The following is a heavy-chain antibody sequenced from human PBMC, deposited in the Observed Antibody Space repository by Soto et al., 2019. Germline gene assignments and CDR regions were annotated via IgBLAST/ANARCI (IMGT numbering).Heavy chain of an antibody. CDR3: AKEFRPLWFGESYGELPYYYYYGMDV. CDR2: MNPNSGNT. Sequence: ASVKVSCKASGYTFTSYDINWVRQATGQGLEWMGWMNPNSGNTGYAQKFQGRVTMTRNTSISTAYMELSSLRSEDTAVYYCAKEFRPLWFGESYGELPYYYYYGMDVWGQGTTVTVSS. CDR1: GYTFTSYD. D-gene: IGHD3-10*01. J-gene: IGHJ6*02. V-gene: IGHV1-8*01.